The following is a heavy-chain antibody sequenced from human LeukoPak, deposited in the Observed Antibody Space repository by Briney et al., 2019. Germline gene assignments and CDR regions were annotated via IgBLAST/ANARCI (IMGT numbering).Heavy chain of an antibody. CDR1: GFTFSSYW. CDR3: ARDLDCNGKTCYELHSN. D-gene: IGHD2-2*01. Sequence: GGSLRLSCAASGFTFSSYWMSWVRQAPGKGLEWVANINEDGSQRTYMDSVKGRFTVSRDNARNSLFLQLNSLRAEDTAVYYCARDLDCNGKTCYELHSNWGQGTLVTVSS. CDR2: INEDGSQR. V-gene: IGHV3-7*01. J-gene: IGHJ4*02.